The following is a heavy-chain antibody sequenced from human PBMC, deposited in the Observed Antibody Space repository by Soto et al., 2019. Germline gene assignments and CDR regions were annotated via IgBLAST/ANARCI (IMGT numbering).Heavy chain of an antibody. D-gene: IGHD3-10*01. J-gene: IGHJ5*02. Sequence: PSETLSLTCDVSGDTISTGGYTLAWIRQRPGKALRGIGHTYHSGNPYDNPSLKSRVIISVDRSKNQFSLKVRSVTAADTAVYYCATAYYATNGYSLDPWGLGTLVTVSS. CDR2: TYHSGNP. CDR3: ATAYYATNGYSLDP. V-gene: IGHV4-30-2*01. CDR1: GDTISTGGYT.